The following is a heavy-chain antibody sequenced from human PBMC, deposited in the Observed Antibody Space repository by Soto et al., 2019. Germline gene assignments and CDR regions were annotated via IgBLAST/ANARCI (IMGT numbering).Heavy chain of an antibody. CDR3: AKGGRQWLVTSDFNY. J-gene: IGHJ4*02. CDR1: GFTFSSYA. CDR2: ISGSGGST. D-gene: IGHD6-19*01. V-gene: IGHV3-23*01. Sequence: PGGSLRLCCAASGFTFSSYAMSWVRQAPGKGLEWVSAISGSGGSTYYADSVKGRLTISRDNSKNTVSLEMTSLRAEDTAVYYCAKGGRQWLVTSDFNYWGQGALVTVSS.